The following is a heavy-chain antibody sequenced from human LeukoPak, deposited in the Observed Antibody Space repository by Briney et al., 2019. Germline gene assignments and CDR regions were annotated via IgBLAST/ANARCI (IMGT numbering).Heavy chain of an antibody. D-gene: IGHD2-15*01. CDR2: IRYDGSNK. Sequence: GGSLRLSCAASGFTFSSYGMHWVRQAPGKGLEGVAFIRYDGSNKYYADSVKGRFTISRDNSKNTLYLQMNSLRAEDTAVYYCAKGSFVVVAALGLDYWGQGTLVTVSS. V-gene: IGHV3-30*02. J-gene: IGHJ4*02. CDR3: AKGSFVVVAALGLDY. CDR1: GFTFSSYG.